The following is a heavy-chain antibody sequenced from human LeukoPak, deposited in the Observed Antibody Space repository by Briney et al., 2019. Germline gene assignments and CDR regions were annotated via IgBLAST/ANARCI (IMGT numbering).Heavy chain of an antibody. J-gene: IGHJ3*02. CDR3: ASGASDAFDI. Sequence: SETLSLTCAVSGYSISSGYYWGWIRQPPGKGLEWIGSIYHSGSTYYNPSLKSRVTISVDTSKNQFSLKLSSVTAADTAVYYCASGASDAFDIWGQGTMVTVSS. CDR2: IYHSGST. V-gene: IGHV4-38-2*01. CDR1: GYSISSGYY.